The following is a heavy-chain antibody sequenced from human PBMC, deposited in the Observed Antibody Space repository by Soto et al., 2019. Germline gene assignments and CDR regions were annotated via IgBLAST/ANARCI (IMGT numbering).Heavy chain of an antibody. D-gene: IGHD3-10*01. J-gene: IGHJ4*02. CDR3: AIEYYYGSGWAY. CDR1: GYTFTSYG. V-gene: IGHV1-18*01. CDR2: ISAYNGNT. Sequence: QVQLVQSGAEVKKPGASVKVSCKASGYTFTSYGISWVRQAPGQGLEWMGWISAYNGNTNYTQKLQGRVTMTTDTPRSTAYMELRSLRSDDTAGYYCAIEYYYGSGWAYWGQGTLVTVSS.